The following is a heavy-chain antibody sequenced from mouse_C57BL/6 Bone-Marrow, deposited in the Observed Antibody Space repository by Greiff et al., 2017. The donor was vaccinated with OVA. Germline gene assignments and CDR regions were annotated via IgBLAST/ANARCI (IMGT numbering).Heavy chain of an antibody. J-gene: IGHJ2*01. D-gene: IGHD5-1*01. Sequence: VQLKESGAELVRPGASVKLSCTASGFNIKDDYMHWVKQRPEQGLEWIGWIDPENGDTEYASKFQGKATITADTSSNTAYLQLSSLTSEDTAVYYCTPSAYSGDYWGQGTTLTVSS. CDR1: GFNIKDDY. CDR2: IDPENGDT. V-gene: IGHV14-4*01. CDR3: TPSAYSGDY.